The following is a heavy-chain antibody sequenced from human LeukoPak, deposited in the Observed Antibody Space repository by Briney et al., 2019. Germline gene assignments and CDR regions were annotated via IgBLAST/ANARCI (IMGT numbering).Heavy chain of an antibody. J-gene: IGHJ4*02. CDR1: GFTFRSYA. D-gene: IGHD3-22*01. CDR3: AKDHESDGYPCLDH. V-gene: IGHV3-23*01. Sequence: PGGSLRLSCAASGFTFRSYAMSWVRQAPGKGLEWVSAISGNGNSTYYADSVKGRFTISRDNSRNTLSLQMDSLRAEDTAVYYCAKDHESDGYPCLDHWGLGTLVTVSS. CDR2: ISGNGNST.